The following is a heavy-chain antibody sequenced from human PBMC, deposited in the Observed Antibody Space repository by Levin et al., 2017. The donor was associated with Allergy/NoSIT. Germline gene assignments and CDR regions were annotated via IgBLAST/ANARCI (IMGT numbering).Heavy chain of an antibody. D-gene: IGHD4-17*01. J-gene: IGHJ5*02. V-gene: IGHV3-23*01. CDR1: GFTFSSYA. CDR2: ISGSGGST. Sequence: QPGGSLRLSCAASGFTFSSYAMSWVRQAPGKGLEWVSAISGSGGSTYYADSVKGRFTISRDNSKNTLYLQMNSLRAEDTAVYYCAKDSFESTVTTGNWFDPWGQGTLVTVSS. CDR3: AKDSFESTVTTGNWFDP.